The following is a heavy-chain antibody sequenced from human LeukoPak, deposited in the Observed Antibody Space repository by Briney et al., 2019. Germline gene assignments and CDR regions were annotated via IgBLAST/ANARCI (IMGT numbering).Heavy chain of an antibody. CDR1: GGSISYYY. Sequence: SETLSLTCTVSGGSISYYYWGWIRQPPGKGLEWIGYIYYSGSTNYHPSLKSRVTISVDTSKNQFSLNLSSVTAADTAVYYCARADYYYDSSGYAYLLDYWGQGILVTVSS. CDR2: IYYSGST. J-gene: IGHJ4*02. D-gene: IGHD3-22*01. CDR3: ARADYYYDSSGYAYLLDY. V-gene: IGHV4-59*01.